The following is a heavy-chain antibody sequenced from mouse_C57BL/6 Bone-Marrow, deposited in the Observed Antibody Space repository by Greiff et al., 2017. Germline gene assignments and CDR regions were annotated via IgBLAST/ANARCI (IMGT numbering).Heavy chain of an antibody. Sequence: EVQLVESGGGLVQPGGSLKLSCAASGFTFSDYYMYWVRQTPEKRLEWVAYISNGGGSTYYPDTVKGRFTISRDNAKNTLYLQMSRLKSDDTAMYYCARRRDYYGSSYFDYWGQGTTLTVSS. CDR1: GFTFSDYY. D-gene: IGHD1-1*01. CDR3: ARRRDYYGSSYFDY. V-gene: IGHV5-12*01. J-gene: IGHJ2*01. CDR2: ISNGGGST.